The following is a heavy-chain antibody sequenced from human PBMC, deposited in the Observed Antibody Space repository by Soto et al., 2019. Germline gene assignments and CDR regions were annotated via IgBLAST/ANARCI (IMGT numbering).Heavy chain of an antibody. Sequence: ESGPTLGNPTQTLTLTFTFSGFSLSTSGVGVGWIRQPPGKALEWLALIYWDDDKRYSPSLRSRLTINKDTSKNQVVLTMTNMDPVDTATYYCIQSRCGGDCLQSYASHYYYGMDVWGQGTTVTVSS. CDR3: IQSRCGGDCLQSYASHYYYGMDV. CDR1: GFSLSTSGVG. J-gene: IGHJ6*02. D-gene: IGHD2-21*02. CDR2: IYWDDDK. V-gene: IGHV2-5*02.